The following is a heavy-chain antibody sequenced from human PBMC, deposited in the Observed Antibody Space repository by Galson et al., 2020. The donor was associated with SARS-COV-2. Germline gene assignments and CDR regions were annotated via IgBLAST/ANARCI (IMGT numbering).Heavy chain of an antibody. CDR3: AREKGMDYGDSYYYYGMDV. Sequence: GGSLRLSCAASGFTFSDYYMSWIRQAPGKGLEWVSYISSSGSTIYYADSVKGRFTISRDNAKNSLYLQMNSLRAEDTAVYYCAREKGMDYGDSYYYYGMDVWGQGTTVTVSS. CDR1: GFTFSDYY. D-gene: IGHD4-17*01. CDR2: ISSSGSTI. V-gene: IGHV3-11*01. J-gene: IGHJ6*02.